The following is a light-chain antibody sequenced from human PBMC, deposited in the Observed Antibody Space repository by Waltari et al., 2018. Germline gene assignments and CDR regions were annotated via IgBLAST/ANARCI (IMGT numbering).Light chain of an antibody. J-gene: IGKJ2*01. Sequence: AIRITQSPSSLSASTGDRVTITCRASHGISSYLAWYQQKPGKAPKLLIYAASTLQSGVPSRFSGSGSGTDFTLTISCLQSEDFATYYCQQYYSYPHTFGQGTKLEIK. CDR3: QQYYSYPHT. CDR1: HGISSY. V-gene: IGKV1-8*01. CDR2: AAS.